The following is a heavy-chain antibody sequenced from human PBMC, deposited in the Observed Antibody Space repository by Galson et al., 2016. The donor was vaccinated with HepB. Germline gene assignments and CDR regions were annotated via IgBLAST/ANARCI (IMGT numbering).Heavy chain of an antibody. CDR3: VRQGWSHLSCRNAGTCYTDAFDL. V-gene: IGHV4-39*01. Sequence: ETLSLTCTVSGDSISNVGRHWGWFRQSPEMGLEYIGSIHSSGTSYYNPTLKSRVTMSVDTSRNQFSLELNSGTAADTAVYYCVRQGWSHLSCRNAGTCYTDAFDLWGRGTMVTVSS. CDR1: GDSISNVGRH. J-gene: IGHJ3*01. D-gene: IGHD6-13*01. CDR2: IHSSGTS.